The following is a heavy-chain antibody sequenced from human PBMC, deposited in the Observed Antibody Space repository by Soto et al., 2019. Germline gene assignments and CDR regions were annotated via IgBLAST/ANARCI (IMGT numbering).Heavy chain of an antibody. J-gene: IGHJ4*02. CDR2: ISYDGSNK. Sequence: GGSLRLSCAASGFTFSSYGMHWVRQAPGKGLEWVAVISYDGSNKYYADSVKGRFTISRDNSKNTLYLQMNSLRAEDTAVYYCAKTVGGRYYGSGSYYTYGDYFDYWGQGTLVTVSS. D-gene: IGHD3-10*01. V-gene: IGHV3-30*18. CDR3: AKTVGGRYYGSGSYYTYGDYFDY. CDR1: GFTFSSYG.